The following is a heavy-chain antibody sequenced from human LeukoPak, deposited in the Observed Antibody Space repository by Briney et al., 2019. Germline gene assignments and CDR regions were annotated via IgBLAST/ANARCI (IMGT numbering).Heavy chain of an antibody. CDR2: INPNSGGT. J-gene: IGHJ4*02. CDR1: GYTFTGYY. Sequence: GASVKVSCKASGYTFTGYYMHWVRQAPGQGLEWMGWINPNSGGTNYAQKFQGRVTMTRDTSISTAYMELSRLRSDDTAVYYCARDLSSGWNAFDIWGQGTLVTVSS. CDR3: ARDLSSGWNAFDI. V-gene: IGHV1-2*02. D-gene: IGHD6-19*01.